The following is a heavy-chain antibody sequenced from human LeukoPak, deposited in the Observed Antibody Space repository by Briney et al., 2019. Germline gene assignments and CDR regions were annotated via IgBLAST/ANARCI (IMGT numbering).Heavy chain of an antibody. CDR2: ISGSGDNA. Sequence: SGGSLRLSCAASGFTFSNYGMTWVRQAPGKGLEWVSGISGSGDNAWYADSVKGRFAISRDNNKNSLYLQMTSLRTEDTALYYCTKGSNTWPSLFDYWGQGTLVTVSS. CDR3: TKGSNTWPSLFDY. J-gene: IGHJ4*02. CDR1: GFTFSNYG. D-gene: IGHD2-2*02. V-gene: IGHV3-23*01.